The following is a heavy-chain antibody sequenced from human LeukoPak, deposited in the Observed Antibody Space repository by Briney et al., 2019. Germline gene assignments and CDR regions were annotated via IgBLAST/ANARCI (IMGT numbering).Heavy chain of an antibody. D-gene: IGHD4-23*01. CDR1: GFTFSAYS. Sequence: GGSLRLSCAASGFTFSAYSMNWVRQAPGKGLEWVSYISSSSSTIYYTDSVKGRFTISRDDTKNSLYLQMNSLRDADTAIYYCARDPPGGGFDYWGQGALVTVSS. V-gene: IGHV3-48*02. J-gene: IGHJ4*02. CDR3: ARDPPGGGFDY. CDR2: ISSSSSTI.